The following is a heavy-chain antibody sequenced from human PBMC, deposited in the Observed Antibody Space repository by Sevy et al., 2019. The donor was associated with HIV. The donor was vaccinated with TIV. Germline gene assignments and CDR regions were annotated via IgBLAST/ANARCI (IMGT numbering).Heavy chain of an antibody. D-gene: IGHD3-22*01. J-gene: IGHJ4*02. CDR3: ARGNRGYYDSSGYYWLFDY. Sequence: ASVKVSCKASGYTFTGYYMHWVRQVPGQGLEWMGWINPNSGGTNYAQKFQGRVTMTRDTSISTAYMELSRLRSDDTAVYYCARGNRGYYDSSGYYWLFDYWGQGTLVTVSS. V-gene: IGHV1-2*02. CDR1: GYTFTGYY. CDR2: INPNSGGT.